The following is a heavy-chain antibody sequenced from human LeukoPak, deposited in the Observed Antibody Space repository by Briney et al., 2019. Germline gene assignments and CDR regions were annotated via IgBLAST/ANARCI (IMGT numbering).Heavy chain of an antibody. CDR3: ARGSVYYDFWSGPNPPYGWFDP. CDR2: IIPIFGTA. J-gene: IGHJ5*02. CDR1: GGTFSSYA. V-gene: IGHV1-69*05. D-gene: IGHD3-3*01. Sequence: SVKVSCKASGGTFSSYAISWVRQAPGQGLKWMGRIIPIFGTANYAQKFQGRVTITTDESTSTAYMELSSLRSEDTAVYYCARGSVYYDFWSGPNPPYGWFDPWGQGTLVTVSS.